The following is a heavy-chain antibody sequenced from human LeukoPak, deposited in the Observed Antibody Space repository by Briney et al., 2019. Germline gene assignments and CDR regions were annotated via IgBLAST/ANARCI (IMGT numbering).Heavy chain of an antibody. CDR1: GFTFHDHG. CDR3: AREATWGQWYFDL. V-gene: IGHV3-30*03. J-gene: IGHJ4*02. CDR2: IAADGGVK. Sequence: GGSLRLSCAASGFTFHDHGMDWVRQAPGKGLEWVAVIAADGGVKHYADFVKGRFALSRGNSKNTLFLQMNSLSVEDTAVYYCAREATWGQWYFDLWGQGAPVTVSS. D-gene: IGHD6-19*01.